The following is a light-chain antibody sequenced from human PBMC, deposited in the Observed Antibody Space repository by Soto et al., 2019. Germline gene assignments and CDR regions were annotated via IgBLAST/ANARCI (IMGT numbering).Light chain of an antibody. CDR1: QSVSRY. CDR2: DAS. J-gene: IGKJ5*01. Sequence: IAVKQSLGSVSLSQRERATLSCRASQSVSRYLAWYQQKPGQAPRLLIYDASNRATGIPARFSGSGSGTDVTLTISSLEPEDFAVYYCQQRSNWPPITVGQGTRLEIK. CDR3: QQRSNWPPIT. V-gene: IGKV3-11*01.